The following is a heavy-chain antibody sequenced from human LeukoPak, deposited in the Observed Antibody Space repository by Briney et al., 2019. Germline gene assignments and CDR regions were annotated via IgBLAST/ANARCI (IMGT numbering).Heavy chain of an antibody. V-gene: IGHV3-23*01. CDR1: RFTFSSYA. D-gene: IGHD4-17*01. CDR2: ISGSGGST. J-gene: IGHJ4*02. Sequence: GGSLRLSCAASRFTFSSYAMSWVRQAPGKGLEWVSAISGSGGSTYYADSVKGRFTISRDNSKNTLYLQMNSLRAEDTAVYYCAKTSTVVKYYFDYWGQGTLVTVSS. CDR3: AKTSTVVKYYFDY.